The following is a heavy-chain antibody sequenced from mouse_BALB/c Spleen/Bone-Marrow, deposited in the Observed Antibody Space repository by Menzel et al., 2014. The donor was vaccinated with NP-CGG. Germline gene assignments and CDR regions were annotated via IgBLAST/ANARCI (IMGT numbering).Heavy chain of an antibody. CDR3: ARLGYYGSSVY. CDR1: GFDFSRYW. V-gene: IGHV4-1*02. D-gene: IGHD1-1*01. CDR2: INPDSSTI. Sequence: EVKVEESGGGLVQPGGSLKLSCAASGFDFSRYWMSWVRQAPGKGLEWIGEINPDSSTINYTPSLKDKFIISRDNAKNTLYLQMSKVRSEDTALYYCARLGYYGSSVYWGQGTTLTVSS. J-gene: IGHJ2*01.